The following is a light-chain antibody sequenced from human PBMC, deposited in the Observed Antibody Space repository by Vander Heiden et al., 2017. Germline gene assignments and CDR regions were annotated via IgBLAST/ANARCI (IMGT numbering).Light chain of an antibody. V-gene: IGLV2-8*01. Sequence: QSALTQPPSAPGSPGQSVTLSCTGTSSDVGAYNYVSWYQQHPGKAPTLIIYDVTKRPSGVPDRFSGSKSGNTAFLTVSGLQAEDEADYYCSSHAGSSAVFGGGTTVTVL. J-gene: IGLJ3*02. CDR1: SSDVGAYNY. CDR2: DVT. CDR3: SSHAGSSAV.